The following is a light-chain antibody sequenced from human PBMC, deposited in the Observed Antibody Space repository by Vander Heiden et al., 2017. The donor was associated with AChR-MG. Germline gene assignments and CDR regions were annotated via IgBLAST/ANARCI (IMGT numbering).Light chain of an antibody. CDR1: RSDVGGYNL. J-gene: IGLJ2*01. CDR3: GSYAGSDTFV. Sequence: QSALTQPASVSGSPGPSITISCTATRSDVGGYNLVSWYQQHPGKAPKLMISEVTKRPSGVSDRFSGSKSGNTASLTISGLQAEDEADYYCGSYAGSDTFVFGGGTKLTVL. V-gene: IGLV2-23*02. CDR2: EVT.